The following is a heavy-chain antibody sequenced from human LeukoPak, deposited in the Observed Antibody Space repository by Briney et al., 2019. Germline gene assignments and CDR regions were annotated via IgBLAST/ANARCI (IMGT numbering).Heavy chain of an antibody. CDR1: GGSISSGGYY. CDR3: AGAVTGYYLSHYYFPY. V-gene: IGHV4-31*03. CDR2: IYYSGST. J-gene: IGHJ4*02. D-gene: IGHD3-9*01. Sequence: PSETLSLTCTVYGGSISSGGYYWSWIRQHPGQGLEWIGYIYYSGSTYYNPSLKSRVTISVDTSKNQFSLKLSSVTAADTAVYYCAGAVTGYYLSHYYFPYWGRGTLVTVSS.